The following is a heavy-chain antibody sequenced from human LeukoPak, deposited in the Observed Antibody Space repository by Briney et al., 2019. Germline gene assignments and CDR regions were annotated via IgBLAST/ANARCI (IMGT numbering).Heavy chain of an antibody. V-gene: IGHV1-18*01. CDR1: GYTFTSYG. CDR2: ISAYNGNT. J-gene: IGHJ3*02. CDR3: ASCNAGGDCFDDAFDI. D-gene: IGHD2-21*02. Sequence: ASVKVSCKASGYTFTSYGISWVRQAPGQGPEWMGWISAYNGNTNYAQKLQGRVTMTTDTSTSTAYMELRSLRSDDTAVYYCASCNAGGDCFDDAFDIWGEGTMVTVSS.